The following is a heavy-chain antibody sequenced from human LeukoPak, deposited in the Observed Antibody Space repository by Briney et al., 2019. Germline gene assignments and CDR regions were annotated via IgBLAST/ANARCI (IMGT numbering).Heavy chain of an antibody. V-gene: IGHV3-30-3*01. CDR1: GFTFSSYA. J-gene: IGHJ6*02. Sequence: GRSLRLSCAASGFTFSSYAMHWVRQAPGKGLEWVAVISYDGSNKYYADSVKGRFTISRDNSKNTLYLQMDSLRAEDTAVYYCARGGSNPYPYYYYGMDVWGQGTTVTVSS. CDR3: ARGGSNPYPYYYYGMDV. D-gene: IGHD4-11*01. CDR2: ISYDGSNK.